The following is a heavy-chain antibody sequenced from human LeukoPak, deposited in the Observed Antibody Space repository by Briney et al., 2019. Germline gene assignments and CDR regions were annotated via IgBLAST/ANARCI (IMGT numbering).Heavy chain of an antibody. V-gene: IGHV4-34*01. CDR3: ARDYTTGSRRNWFDP. D-gene: IGHD4-17*01. Sequence: SETLSLTCAVSGGSFSGYYWTWIRQPPGKGLEWIGEINHSGSANYNPSLKSRVTISLDTSKNQFSLKLSSVTAADTAVYYCARDYTTGSRRNWFDPWGQGTLVTVSS. CDR1: GGSFSGYY. CDR2: INHSGSA. J-gene: IGHJ5*02.